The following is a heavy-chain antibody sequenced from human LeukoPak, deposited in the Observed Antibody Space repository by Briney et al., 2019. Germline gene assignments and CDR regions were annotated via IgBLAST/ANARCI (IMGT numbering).Heavy chain of an antibody. CDR3: ARRRGRFLTYCGTECYSGYDQ. V-gene: IGHV4-39*07. Sequence: PSETLSLTCSISGGSISINNFWWGWIRQSPGKAMEWVGSVYYSGSTYYNPSLTRRLTMSVDTSKTQFSLRLSSVTAADTAMYYCARRRGRFLTYCGTECYSGYDQWGQGALVAAAS. D-gene: IGHD2-21*01. CDR2: VYYSGST. J-gene: IGHJ4*02. CDR1: GGSISINNFW.